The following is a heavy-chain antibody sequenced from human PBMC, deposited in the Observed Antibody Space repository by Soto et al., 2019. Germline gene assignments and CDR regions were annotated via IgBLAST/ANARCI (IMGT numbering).Heavy chain of an antibody. CDR1: GDTFTSYS. J-gene: IGHJ4*02. CDR2: INPSGGST. D-gene: IGHD6-19*01. Sequence: ASLMISCKESGDTFTSYSMHWVRQAPGQGLEGMGIINPSGGSTSYAQKFQGRVTMTRDTSTSTVYMELSSLRSEDTAVYYCARDGRSSYSSGWYYFDYWGQGTLVTVSS. V-gene: IGHV1-46*01. CDR3: ARDGRSSYSSGWYYFDY.